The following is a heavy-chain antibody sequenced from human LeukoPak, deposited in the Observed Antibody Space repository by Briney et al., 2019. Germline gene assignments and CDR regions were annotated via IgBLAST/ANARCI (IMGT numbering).Heavy chain of an antibody. J-gene: IGHJ4*02. V-gene: IGHV3-30*03. Sequence: PGRSLRLSCAASGFTFSSYGMHWVRQAPGKGLEWVAVISYDGSNKYYADSVKGRFTISRDNSKNTLYLQMNSLRAEDTAVYYCATKEWSMVRGGGQGTLVTVSS. CDR1: GFTFSSYG. CDR2: ISYDGSNK. D-gene: IGHD3-10*01. CDR3: ATKEWSMVRG.